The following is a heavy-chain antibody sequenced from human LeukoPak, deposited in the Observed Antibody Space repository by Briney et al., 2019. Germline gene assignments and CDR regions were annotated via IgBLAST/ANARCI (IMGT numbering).Heavy chain of an antibody. D-gene: IGHD3-22*01. CDR2: ISAYNGNT. V-gene: IGHV1-18*01. J-gene: IGHJ3*02. CDR3: ARSFRETYYYDSSGRLGAFDI. Sequence: ASVKVSCKASGYTFTSYGISWVRQAPGQGLEWMGWISAYNGNTNYAQKLQGRVTMTTDTSTSTAYMELRSLRSDDTAVYYCARSFRETYYYDSSGRLGAFDIWGQGTKVTVSS. CDR1: GYTFTSYG.